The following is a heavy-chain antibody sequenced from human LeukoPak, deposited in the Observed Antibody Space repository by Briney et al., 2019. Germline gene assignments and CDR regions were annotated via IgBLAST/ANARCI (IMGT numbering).Heavy chain of an antibody. V-gene: IGHV4-61*01. D-gene: IGHD3-10*01. J-gene: IGHJ4*02. CDR1: GGSVSSGSYY. Sequence: SETLSLTCTVSGGSVSSGSYYWSWIRQPPGKGLEWIGYIYYSGSTNYNPSHKSRVTISVDTSKNQFSLKLSSVTAADTAVYYCARVREDYYGSGSYPFDYWGQGTLVTVSS. CDR3: ARVREDYYGSGSYPFDY. CDR2: IYYSGST.